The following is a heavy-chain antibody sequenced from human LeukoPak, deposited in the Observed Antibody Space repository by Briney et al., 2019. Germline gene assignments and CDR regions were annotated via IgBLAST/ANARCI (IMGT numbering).Heavy chain of an antibody. CDR3: ARVPSYYPGRWFGELLPGWFDP. V-gene: IGHV6-1*01. Sequence: SQTLSLTCTISGDSVSSNSAAWNWIRQSPSRGLEWLGRTYYRSKWYNDYAVSVKSRITINPDTSKNQFSLQLNSVTPEDTAVYYCARVPSYYPGRWFGELLPGWFDPWGQGTLVTVSS. CDR1: GDSVSSNSAA. J-gene: IGHJ5*02. CDR2: TYYRSKWYN. D-gene: IGHD3-10*01.